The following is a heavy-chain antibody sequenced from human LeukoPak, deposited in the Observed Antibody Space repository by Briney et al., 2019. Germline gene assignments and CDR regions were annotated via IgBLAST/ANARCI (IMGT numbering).Heavy chain of an antibody. CDR1: GGSISSGGYS. Sequence: PSQTLSLTCAVSGGSISSGGYSWSWIRQPPGKGLEWIGYIYHSGSTYYNPSLKSRVTISVDRSKNQFSLKLSSVTTADTAVYYCASAMTAMVTDYWGQGTLVTVSS. CDR2: IYHSGST. D-gene: IGHD5-18*01. J-gene: IGHJ4*02. CDR3: ASAMTAMVTDY. V-gene: IGHV4-30-2*01.